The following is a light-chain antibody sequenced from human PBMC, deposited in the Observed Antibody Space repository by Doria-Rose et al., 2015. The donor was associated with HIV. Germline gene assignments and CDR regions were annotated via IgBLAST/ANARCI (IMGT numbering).Light chain of an antibody. CDR3: QQRAIPLT. CDR2: DAS. Sequence: TQSPVTLSLYPGERAAVSCRASQIVTSSFVWYQQRSGQPPRLLIYDASNRATGVPARFSGSGSGTDFTLTISSLEPEDSAVYYCQQRAIPLTFGGGTKVEIK. V-gene: IGKV3-11*01. J-gene: IGKJ4*01. CDR1: QIVTSS.